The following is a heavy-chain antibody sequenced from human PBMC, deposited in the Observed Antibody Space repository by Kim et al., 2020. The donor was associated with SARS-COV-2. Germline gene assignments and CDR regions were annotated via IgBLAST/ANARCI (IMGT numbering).Heavy chain of an antibody. D-gene: IGHD2-21*01. CDR1: GGSFSGYY. V-gene: IGHV4-34*01. Sequence: SETLSLTCAVYGGSFSGYYWSWIRQPPGKGLEWIGEINHSGSTNYNPSLKSRVTISVDTSKNQFSLKLSSVTAADTAVYYCARGPFRLFQEVDAFDIWG. CDR3: ARGPFRLFQEVDAFDI. CDR2: INHSGST. J-gene: IGHJ3*02.